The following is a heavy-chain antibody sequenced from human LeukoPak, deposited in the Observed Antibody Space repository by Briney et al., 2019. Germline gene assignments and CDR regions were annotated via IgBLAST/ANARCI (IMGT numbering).Heavy chain of an antibody. CDR1: GFTFISYA. Sequence: PGGSLRLSCAASGFTFISYAMRWVRQAPGKGQEWVSAISGSGGSTYYADSVKGRFTISRDNSKNTLYLQMNSLRAEDTAVYYCAKDRVSGYKYYFDYWGQGTLVTVSS. CDR2: ISGSGGST. V-gene: IGHV3-23*01. CDR3: AKDRVSGYKYYFDY. D-gene: IGHD3-22*01. J-gene: IGHJ4*02.